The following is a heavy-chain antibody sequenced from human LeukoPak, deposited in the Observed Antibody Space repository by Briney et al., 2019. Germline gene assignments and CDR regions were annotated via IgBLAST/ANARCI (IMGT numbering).Heavy chain of an antibody. Sequence: ASVKVSCKASGYTFTGYYMHWVRQAPGQGLEWMGWINPNSGGTNYAQKFQGRVTMTRDTSISTAYMELSRLRSDDTAVYYCARAAGYYDSSGNNVDYWGQGTLVTVSS. CDR1: GYTFTGYY. D-gene: IGHD3-22*01. CDR3: ARAAGYYDSSGNNVDY. J-gene: IGHJ4*02. V-gene: IGHV1-2*02. CDR2: INPNSGGT.